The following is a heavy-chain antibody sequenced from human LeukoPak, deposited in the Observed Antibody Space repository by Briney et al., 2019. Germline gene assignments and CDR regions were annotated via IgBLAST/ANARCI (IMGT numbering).Heavy chain of an antibody. Sequence: GRSLRLSCAASGFTFSSYAMHWVRQAPGKGLEWVAVISYDGSNKYYADSVKGRFTISRDNSKNTLYLQMNSLRAEDTAVYYCAKRSGYDRMGHFDYWGQGTLVTVSS. J-gene: IGHJ4*02. CDR3: AKRSGYDRMGHFDY. D-gene: IGHD5-12*01. CDR2: ISYDGSNK. V-gene: IGHV3-30*04. CDR1: GFTFSSYA.